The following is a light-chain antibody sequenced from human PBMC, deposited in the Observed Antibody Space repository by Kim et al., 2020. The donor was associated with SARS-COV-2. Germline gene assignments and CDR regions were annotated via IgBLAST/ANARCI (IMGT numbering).Light chain of an antibody. CDR1: SSNIGRDY. CDR2: RNN. Sequence: RITISCSGSSSNIGRDYVYWYQQIPGTAPRLLIYRNNKRPSGVPDRFSGSKSGTSASLAISGLRSEDESVYYCASWDDSLSGHVIFGGGTQLTVL. V-gene: IGLV1-47*01. J-gene: IGLJ2*01. CDR3: ASWDDSLSGHVI.